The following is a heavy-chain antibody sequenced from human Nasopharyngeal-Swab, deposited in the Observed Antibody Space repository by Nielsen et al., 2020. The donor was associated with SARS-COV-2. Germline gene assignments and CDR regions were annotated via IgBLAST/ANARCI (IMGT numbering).Heavy chain of an antibody. D-gene: IGHD4-23*01. J-gene: IGHJ5*02. Sequence: GQAPGRGLGWIGHIYYRGSTNYNPSLKSRVTISVDTSKNQFSLKLSSVTAADTAVYYCAATMMTTVVTWGQGTLVTVSS. CDR2: IYYRGST. CDR3: AATMMTTVVT. V-gene: IGHV4-59*08.